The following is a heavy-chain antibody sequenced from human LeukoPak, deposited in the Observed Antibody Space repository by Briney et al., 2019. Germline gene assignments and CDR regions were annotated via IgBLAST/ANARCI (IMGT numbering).Heavy chain of an antibody. Sequence: GGSLRLSCSASGFTFSSYAMHWVRQAPGKGLEYVSTISSNGGSIYYADSVKGRFTISRDNSKNTLHLQMSSLRPDDTAVYYCVGEWYSAMYWGQGTLVTVSS. CDR1: GFTFSSYA. CDR2: ISSNGGSI. J-gene: IGHJ4*02. V-gene: IGHV3-64D*06. D-gene: IGHD1-1*01. CDR3: VGEWYSAMY.